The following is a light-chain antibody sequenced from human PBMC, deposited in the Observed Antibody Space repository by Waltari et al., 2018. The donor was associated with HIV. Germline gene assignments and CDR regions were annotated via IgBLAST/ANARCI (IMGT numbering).Light chain of an antibody. CDR2: DVT. V-gene: IGLV2-11*01. J-gene: IGLJ1*01. CDR1: SSDVGGYNY. Sequence: QSALTQPRPVSGSPGQSVTISCTGTSSDVGGYNYVSWYQHHPGKAPKFMIYDVTKRPSGVPDRFSVSKSGYTASLTISVLQAEDEADYYCCSYAGRYTYVFGTGTKVTVL. CDR3: CSYAGRYTYV.